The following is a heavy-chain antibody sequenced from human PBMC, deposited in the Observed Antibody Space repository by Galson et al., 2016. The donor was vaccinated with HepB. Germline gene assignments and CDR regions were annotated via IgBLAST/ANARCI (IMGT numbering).Heavy chain of an antibody. J-gene: IGHJ4*02. CDR1: GGSIRNYY. V-gene: IGHV4-59*12. CDR3: VTGDNYWRSGSKEN. D-gene: IGHD3-10*01. Sequence: SETLSLTCTVSGGSIRNYYWSWVRQPPGKGLEWIGYIYYSGNTNYNPSLESRVTISVDTSKNQLSLKLYSVTAADTAVYYCVTGDNYWRSGSKENWGQGTLATVSS. CDR2: IYYSGNT.